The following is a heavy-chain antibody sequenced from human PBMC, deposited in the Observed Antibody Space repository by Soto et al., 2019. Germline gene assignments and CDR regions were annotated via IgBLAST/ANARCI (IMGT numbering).Heavy chain of an antibody. J-gene: IGHJ6*02. CDR2: ISYDGSNK. CDR3: TRGTTTSDCSAIDV. D-gene: IGHD2-21*01. Sequence: QVQLVESGGGVVQPGRSLRLSCAASGFTFSNNAMDWVRQAPGKGLEWVAVISYDGSNKYIAESVKGRFNISRDNSKNTLFLQMNIMRAEDTAVYYCTRGTTTSDCSAIDVWGQRTRVTVSS. V-gene: IGHV3-30-3*01. CDR1: GFTFSNNA.